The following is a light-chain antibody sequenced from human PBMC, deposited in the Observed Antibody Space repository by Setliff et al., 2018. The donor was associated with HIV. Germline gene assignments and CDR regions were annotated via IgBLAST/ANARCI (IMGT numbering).Light chain of an antibody. J-gene: IGLJ1*01. Sequence: QSVLTQPASVSGSPGQSITISCTGTSSDIGGFNFVSWYLQHPDKAPKLMIYGVNNRPSWVSNRFSGSKSGNTASLTISGLQAEDEADYYCSSYTFSSTPYVFGTGTKVTVL. CDR2: GVN. CDR3: SSYTFSSTPYV. V-gene: IGLV2-14*01. CDR1: SSDIGGFNF.